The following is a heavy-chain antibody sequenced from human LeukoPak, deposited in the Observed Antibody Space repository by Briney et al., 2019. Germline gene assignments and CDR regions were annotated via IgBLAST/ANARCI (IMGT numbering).Heavy chain of an antibody. CDR1: GITFNRYD. V-gene: IGHV3-23*01. CDR3: ARTIFGVENWFDP. J-gene: IGHJ5*02. D-gene: IGHD3-3*01. Sequence: PGGSLRLSCAASGITFNRYDMSWVRLGPGKGLEWVAAISSGGGSTYYTDSVKGRFTISRDNSKNTLYLQMNSLRAEDTAVYYCARTIFGVENWFDPWGQGTLVTVSS. CDR2: ISSGGGST.